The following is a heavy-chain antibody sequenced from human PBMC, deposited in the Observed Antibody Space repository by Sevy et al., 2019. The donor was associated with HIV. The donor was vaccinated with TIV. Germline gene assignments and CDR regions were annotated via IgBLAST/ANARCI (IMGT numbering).Heavy chain of an antibody. D-gene: IGHD6-13*01. CDR2: IRSKGNSYAT. CDR3: TRGGARDSSSWYDYFDY. V-gene: IGHV3-73*01. CDR1: GFTFSGSA. Sequence: GGSLRLSCAASGFTFSGSAMQWVRQASGKGLEWVGRIRSKGNSYATAYPASVKGRFTISRDDSKNTVYLQMNSLKTEDTAVYYCTRGGARDSSSWYDYFDYWGQGTLVTVSS. J-gene: IGHJ4*02.